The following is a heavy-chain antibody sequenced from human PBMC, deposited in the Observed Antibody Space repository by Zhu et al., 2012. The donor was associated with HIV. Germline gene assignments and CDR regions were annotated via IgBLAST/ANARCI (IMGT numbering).Heavy chain of an antibody. V-gene: IGHV3-15*01. CDR3: TTDGWTSPGIAVAGTSLY. CDR2: IKSKTDGGTT. Sequence: EVQLAESGGGLVKPGGSLRLSCAASGFTFSNAWMSWVRQAPGKGLEWVGRIKSKTDGGTTDYAAPVKGRFTISRDDSKNTLYLQMNSLKTEDTAVYYCTTDGWTSPGIAVAGTSLYWGQGTLVTVSS. J-gene: IGHJ4*02. D-gene: IGHD6-19*01. CDR1: GFTFSNAW.